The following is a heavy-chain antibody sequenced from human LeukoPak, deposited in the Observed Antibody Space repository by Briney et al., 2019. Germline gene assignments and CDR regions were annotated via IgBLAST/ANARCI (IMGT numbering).Heavy chain of an antibody. J-gene: IGHJ3*02. D-gene: IGHD3-3*01. CDR2: IIPIFGTA. Sequence: SVKVSCKASGGTFSNSAIIWVRQAPGQGLEWMGGIIPIFGTANYAQMFQGRVTITTDESTYIAYMELSSLRSEDTAVYYCATRRLPDFWSGREAFDIWGQGTMVTVSS. V-gene: IGHV1-69*05. CDR1: GGTFSNSA. CDR3: ATRRLPDFWSGREAFDI.